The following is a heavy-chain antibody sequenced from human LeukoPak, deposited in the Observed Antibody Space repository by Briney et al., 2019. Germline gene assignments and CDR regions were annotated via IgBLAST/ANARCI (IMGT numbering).Heavy chain of an antibody. V-gene: IGHV3-21*04. D-gene: IGHD5-12*01. CDR1: GVDFESYT. CDR3: AKGLFSAFDKYLDS. J-gene: IGHJ4*02. Sequence: GGSLRLSCAASGVDFESYTMTWVRQAPGKGLEWVSLISATSSDINYAESVRGRFTITRENAKNSLVLQMDSLRLEDTAIYYCAKGLFSAFDKYLDSWGQGTLVTVSS. CDR2: ISATSSDI.